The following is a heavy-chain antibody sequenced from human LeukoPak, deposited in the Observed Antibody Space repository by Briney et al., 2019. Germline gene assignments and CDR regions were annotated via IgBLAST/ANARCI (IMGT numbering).Heavy chain of an antibody. D-gene: IGHD1-7*01. CDR2: IYYSGST. V-gene: IGHV4-39*07. J-gene: IGHJ2*01. Sequence: SETLSLTCTVSGGSISSSSYYWGWIRQPPGKGLEWIGSIYYSGSTYYNPSLKSRVTISVDTSKNQFSLKLSPVTAADTAVYYCARVTNWNYGRYFDLWGRGTLVTVSS. CDR3: ARVTNWNYGRYFDL. CDR1: GGSISSSSYY.